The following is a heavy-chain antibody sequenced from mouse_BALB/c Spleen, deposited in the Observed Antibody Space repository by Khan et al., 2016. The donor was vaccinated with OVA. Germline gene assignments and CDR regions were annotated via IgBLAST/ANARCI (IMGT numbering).Heavy chain of an antibody. Sequence: DLVKPGASVKLSCKASGYTFTSYWINWIKQRPGQGLEWVGHIGPGSGTTYYNEIFKGKATLTVDTSSSTAYIQLSSLSSEDSAVYFCARSNTDGSSLYAMDYWGQGTSVTVSS. D-gene: IGHD1-1*01. V-gene: IGHV1S41*01. CDR2: IGPGSGTT. CDR1: GYTFTSYW. J-gene: IGHJ4*01. CDR3: ARSNTDGSSLYAMDY.